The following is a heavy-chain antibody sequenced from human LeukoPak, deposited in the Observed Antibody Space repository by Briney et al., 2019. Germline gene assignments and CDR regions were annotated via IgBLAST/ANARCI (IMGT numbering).Heavy chain of an antibody. Sequence: GGSLRLSCAASGFTFDDYGLSWVRQAPGKGLEWVSVIYSGGSTYYADSVKGRFTISRDNSKNTLYLQMNSLRAEDTAVYYCAREGLNSKDYWGQGTLVTVSS. CDR1: GFTFDDYG. CDR2: IYSGGST. V-gene: IGHV3-66*01. J-gene: IGHJ4*02. D-gene: IGHD2/OR15-2a*01. CDR3: AREGLNSKDY.